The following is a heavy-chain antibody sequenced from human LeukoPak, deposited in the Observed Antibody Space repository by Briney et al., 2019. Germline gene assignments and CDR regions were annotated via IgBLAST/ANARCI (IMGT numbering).Heavy chain of an antibody. D-gene: IGHD1-26*01. CDR2: ISDSSRTI. CDR3: AKGRGWEASYYYYYMDV. Sequence: GGSLRLSCAASGFTFSTYSMNWVRRAPGKGLEWVSYISDSSRTIYYTDSVKGRFTISRDNSKNTLYLQMNSLRAEDTAVYYCAKGRGWEASYYYYYMDVWGKGTTVTISS. CDR1: GFTFSTYS. J-gene: IGHJ6*03. V-gene: IGHV3-48*01.